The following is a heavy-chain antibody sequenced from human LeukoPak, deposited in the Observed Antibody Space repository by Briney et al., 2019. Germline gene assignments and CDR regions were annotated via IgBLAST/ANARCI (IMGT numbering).Heavy chain of an antibody. V-gene: IGHV4-59*01. J-gene: IGHJ3*02. CDR2: XXYSGST. D-gene: IGHD3-3*01. Sequence: PSETLSLTXTVSGGSIXXXXXXXXRQXXGXXXXWXGYXXYSGSTKXXXSXKXXVTIXXXXXKNQFSLKLSSVTAADTAVYYCARGRFLDAFDIWGQGTMVTVSS. CDR1: GGSIXXXX. CDR3: ARGRFLDAFDI.